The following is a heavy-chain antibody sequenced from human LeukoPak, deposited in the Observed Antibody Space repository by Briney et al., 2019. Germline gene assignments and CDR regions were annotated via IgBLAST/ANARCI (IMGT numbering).Heavy chain of an antibody. Sequence: SVKVSCKASGDTFSGYAISWVRQAPGQGLEWMGRIIPIFGVPNYAQKFQGRVTITADTSTNTAYMELCSLRSEDTAVYYCARAFYDRFPVDFWGQGTLVTVSS. D-gene: IGHD3-16*01. J-gene: IGHJ4*02. CDR1: GDTFSGYA. CDR3: ARAFYDRFPVDF. V-gene: IGHV1-69*04. CDR2: IIPIFGVP.